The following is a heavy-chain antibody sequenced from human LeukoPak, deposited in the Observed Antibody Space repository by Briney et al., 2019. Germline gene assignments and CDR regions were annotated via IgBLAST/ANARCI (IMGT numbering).Heavy chain of an antibody. V-gene: IGHV3-73*01. CDR2: IRSKANSYAT. CDR3: TSRGNPSYPLYSSSSPIDYYYMDV. J-gene: IGHJ6*03. CDR1: GFTFSGSA. Sequence: GGSLRLSCAASGFTFSGSAMHWVRQASGKGLEWVGRIRSKANSYATAYAASVKGRFTISRDDSKNAAYLQMNSLKTEDTAVYYCTSRGNPSYPLYSSSSPIDYYYMDVWGKGTTVTVSS. D-gene: IGHD6-6*01.